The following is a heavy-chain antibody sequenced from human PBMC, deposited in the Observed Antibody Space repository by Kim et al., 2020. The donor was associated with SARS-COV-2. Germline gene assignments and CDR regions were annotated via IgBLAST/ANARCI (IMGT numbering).Heavy chain of an antibody. J-gene: IGHJ6*02. CDR3: ARDSGYDYCSGGSCYSYYYYGMDV. CDR1: GYTFTSYD. CDR2: MNPNSGNT. V-gene: IGHV1-8*01. D-gene: IGHD2-15*01. Sequence: ASVKVSCKASGYTFTSYDINWVRQATGQGLEWMGWMNPNSGNTGYAQKFQGRVTMTRNTSISTAYMELSSLRSEDTAVYYCARDSGYDYCSGGSCYSYYYYGMDVWGQGTTVTVSS.